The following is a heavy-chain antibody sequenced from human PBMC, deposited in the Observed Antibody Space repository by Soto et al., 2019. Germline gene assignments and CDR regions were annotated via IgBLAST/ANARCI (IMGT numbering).Heavy chain of an antibody. D-gene: IGHD6-25*01. V-gene: IGHV4-59*01. CDR1: GVSLRRYY. CDR2: IYYTGST. J-gene: IGHJ4*02. Sequence: SETLSLTCTVSGVSLRRYYWNWIRQTPGKGLEWIGYIYYTGSTYYNPSLRSRVTMSIDTSQSQFSLNLASVTTADTAGYYCGSRSVGFPFDHCGRXTLVTVSA. CDR3: GSRSVGFPFDH.